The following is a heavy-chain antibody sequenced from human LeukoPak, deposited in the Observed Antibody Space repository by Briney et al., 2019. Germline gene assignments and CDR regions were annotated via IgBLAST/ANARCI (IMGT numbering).Heavy chain of an antibody. V-gene: IGHV4-34*01. Sequence: SETLSLTCAVYGGSLSGYYWSWIRQPPGKGLEWIGEINHSGSTNYNPSLKSRVTISVDTSKNQFSLKLSSVTAADTAVYYCARGRFFWTTVTEPYYFDYWGQGTLVTVSS. D-gene: IGHD4-17*01. CDR3: ARGRFFWTTVTEPYYFDY. CDR2: INHSGST. J-gene: IGHJ4*02. CDR1: GGSLSGYY.